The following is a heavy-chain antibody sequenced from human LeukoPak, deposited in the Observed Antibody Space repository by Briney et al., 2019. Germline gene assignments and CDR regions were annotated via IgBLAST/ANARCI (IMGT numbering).Heavy chain of an antibody. D-gene: IGHD2-15*01. Sequence: GASVKVSCKASGYTFTSYDINWVRQATGQGLEWMGWVNPNSGNTGYAQKFQGRVTMTRNTSISTAYMELSSLRSEDTAVYYCARTIVVRYYYYYGMDVWGQGTTVTVSS. J-gene: IGHJ6*02. CDR3: ARTIVVRYYYYYGMDV. CDR1: GYTFTSYD. CDR2: VNPNSGNT. V-gene: IGHV1-8*01.